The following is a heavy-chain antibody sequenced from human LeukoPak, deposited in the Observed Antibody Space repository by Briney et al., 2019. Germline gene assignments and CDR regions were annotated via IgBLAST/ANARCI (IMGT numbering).Heavy chain of an antibody. D-gene: IGHD2/OR15-2a*01. Sequence: GGSLRLSCAASGLRFSDYYVSWIRQAPGKGLQWVSYVSSGGDIMHYADSVKGRFTSSRDNAKNSGYLEMNSLGAEDTAVYYCATNLIGAGEYFQQWGQGTLVTVSS. J-gene: IGHJ1*01. CDR3: ATNLIGAGEYFQQ. CDR1: GLRFSDYY. V-gene: IGHV3-11*01. CDR2: VSSGGDIM.